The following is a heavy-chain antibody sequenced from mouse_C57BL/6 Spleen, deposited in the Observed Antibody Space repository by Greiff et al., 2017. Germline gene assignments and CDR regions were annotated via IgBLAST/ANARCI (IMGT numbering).Heavy chain of an antibody. J-gene: IGHJ4*01. CDR3: ARDRVTTVVAQGAMDY. CDR1: GFTFSSYA. D-gene: IGHD1-1*01. CDR2: ISDGGSYT. Sequence: DVKLVESGGGLVKPGGSLKLSCAASGFTFSSYAMSWVRQTPEKRLEWVATISDGGSYTYYPDNVKGRFTISRDNAKNNLYLQMSHLKSEDTAMYYCARDRVTTVVAQGAMDYWGQGTSVTVSS. V-gene: IGHV5-4*01.